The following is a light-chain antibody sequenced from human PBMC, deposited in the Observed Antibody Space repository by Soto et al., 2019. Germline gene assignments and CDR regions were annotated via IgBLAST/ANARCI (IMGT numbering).Light chain of an antibody. CDR2: RNN. CDR3: AVWDDSLNAWV. Sequence: QAVVTQPPSASGTPGQRVTISCSGSSSNIGSNFVYWYQQLPGTAPKLLIYRNNERPSGVPDRFSGSKSGTSASLAISGLRSEDEADYSCAVWDDSLNAWVFGGGTKLTVL. CDR1: SSNIGSNF. J-gene: IGLJ3*02. V-gene: IGLV1-47*01.